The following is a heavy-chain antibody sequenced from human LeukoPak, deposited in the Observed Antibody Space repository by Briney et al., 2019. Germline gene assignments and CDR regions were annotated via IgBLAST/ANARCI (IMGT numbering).Heavy chain of an antibody. CDR1: GFTFSSYW. CDR2: INSDGSST. D-gene: IGHD3-3*01. Sequence: PGGSLRLSCAASGFTFSSYWMHWVRQAPGKGLVWVSRINSDGSSTSYADSVKGRFTISRDNAKNTLYLQMNSLRAEDTAVYYCARVRTIFGVVPDCWGQGTLVTVSS. J-gene: IGHJ4*02. V-gene: IGHV3-74*01. CDR3: ARVRTIFGVVPDC.